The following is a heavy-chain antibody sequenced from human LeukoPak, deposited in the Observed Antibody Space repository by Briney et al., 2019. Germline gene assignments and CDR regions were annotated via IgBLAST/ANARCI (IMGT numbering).Heavy chain of an antibody. CDR1: GGSISSYY. D-gene: IGHD6-19*01. J-gene: IGHJ4*02. V-gene: IGHV4-59*01. CDR3: ARGRIPVAGTKNYFDY. Sequence: SETLSLTYTVSGGSISSYYWSWIRQPPGKGLKWIGYIYYSGSTNYNPSLKSRVTISVDTSKNQFSLKLSSVTAADTAVYYCARGRIPVAGTKNYFDYWGQGTLVTVSS. CDR2: IYYSGST.